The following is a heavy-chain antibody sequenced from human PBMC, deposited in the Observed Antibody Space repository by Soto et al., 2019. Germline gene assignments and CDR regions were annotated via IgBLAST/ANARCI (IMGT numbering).Heavy chain of an antibody. CDR3: AKRAYGSGTYPDY. V-gene: IGHV3-23*01. CDR2: IGVSGSPT. D-gene: IGHD3-10*01. CDR1: GFTFNSYA. Sequence: EVQLLESGGGLVQPGGSLRLSCAASGFTFNSYAMSWIRQPPGRGLEWVSTIGVSGSPTRYADSVEGRFTISRDNSKNTLHLQMNGLRAEDTAIYYCAKRAYGSGTYPDYWGQGTLVTVSS. J-gene: IGHJ4*02.